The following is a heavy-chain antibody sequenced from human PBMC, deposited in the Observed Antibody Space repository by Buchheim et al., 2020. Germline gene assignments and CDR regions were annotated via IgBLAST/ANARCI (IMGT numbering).Heavy chain of an antibody. D-gene: IGHD3-3*01. CDR3: VKSRSGYYPRNFYFYMHV. V-gene: IGHV3-30*18. Sequence: QVHLVDSGGGVVQPGGSLRLSCGASGFTFRNYGMHWVRQAPGKGLEWVAVISEDGREKYYTDSVKGRFTISRENSKSTVDLQINSLRREDAAVYYCVKSRSGYYPRNFYFYMHVWGKGTT. J-gene: IGHJ6*03. CDR2: ISEDGREK. CDR1: GFTFRNYG.